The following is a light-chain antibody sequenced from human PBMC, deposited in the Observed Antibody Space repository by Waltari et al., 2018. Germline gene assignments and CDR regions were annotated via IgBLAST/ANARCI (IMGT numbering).Light chain of an antibody. CDR2: WAS. J-gene: IGKJ4*01. Sequence: DIVMTQSPDSLAVSLGERATFNCKSSERLFFSSNNKNYLAWYQHKVGQPPKLLIYWASTRASGVPDRFSGSGSGTDFTLTISSLQAEDVAVYYCQQYFSTPQLAFGGGTKVELK. CDR3: QQYFSTPQLA. CDR1: ERLFFSSNNKNY. V-gene: IGKV4-1*01.